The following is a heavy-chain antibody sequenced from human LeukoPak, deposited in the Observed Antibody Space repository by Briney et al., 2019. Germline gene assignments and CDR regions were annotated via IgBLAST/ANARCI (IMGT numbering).Heavy chain of an antibody. CDR1: GGSFSDYY. CDR3: ARMDRFSSSWYSPYYFNY. J-gene: IGHJ4*02. Sequence: PSETLSLTCAVYGGSFSDYYWSWIRQPPGKGLEWIGEINHSGSTNYNPSLKSRVTISVHTSKNQISLKLSSVTAADTAVYYCARMDRFSSSWYSPYYFNYWGQGTLVTVSS. CDR2: INHSGST. V-gene: IGHV4-34*01. D-gene: IGHD6-13*01.